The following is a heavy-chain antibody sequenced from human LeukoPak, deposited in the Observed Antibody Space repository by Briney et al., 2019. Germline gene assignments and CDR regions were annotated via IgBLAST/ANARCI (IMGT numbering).Heavy chain of an antibody. D-gene: IGHD3-22*01. J-gene: IGHJ4*02. CDR3: ARQGYYDSSGYSDLDY. CDR2: IYYSGST. CDR1: GGSNSSYY. Sequence: SETLSLTRTVSGGSNSSYYWSWIRQPPGKGLEWIGYIYYSGSTNYNPSLKSRVTISVDTSKNQFSLKLSSVTAADTAVYYCARQGYYDSSGYSDLDYWGQGTLVTVSS. V-gene: IGHV4-59*08.